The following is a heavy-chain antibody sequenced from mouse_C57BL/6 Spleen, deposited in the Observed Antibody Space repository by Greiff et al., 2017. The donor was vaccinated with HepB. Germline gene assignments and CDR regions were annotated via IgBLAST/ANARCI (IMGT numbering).Heavy chain of an antibody. CDR1: GFTFSSYA. CDR3: ARAYYYGKGLDY. V-gene: IGHV5-4*03. CDR2: ISDGGSYT. Sequence: EVKLVESLGGLVKPGGSLKLSCAASGFTFSSYAMSWVRQTPEKRLEWVATISDGGSYTYYPDNVKGRFTISRDNAKNNLYLQMSHLKSEDTAMYYCARAYYYGKGLDYWGQGTTLTVSS. D-gene: IGHD1-1*01. J-gene: IGHJ2*01.